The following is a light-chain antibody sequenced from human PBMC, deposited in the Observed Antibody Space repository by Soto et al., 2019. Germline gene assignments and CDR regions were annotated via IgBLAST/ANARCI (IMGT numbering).Light chain of an antibody. CDR3: QQYYNWPPYT. CDR1: QSVSSN. CDR2: GAS. J-gene: IGKJ2*01. V-gene: IGKV3-15*01. Sequence: EVVRTQSPATLSLSPGDRATLSCRASQSVSSNLAWYQQKPGQSPRLLIYGASTRATGVPPRFSGSRSGTEFTLTISAVQSEDFAVYYCQQYYNWPPYTFGQGTKLDFK.